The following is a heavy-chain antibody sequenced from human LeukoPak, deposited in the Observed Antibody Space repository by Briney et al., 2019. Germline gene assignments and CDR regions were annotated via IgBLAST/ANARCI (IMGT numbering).Heavy chain of an antibody. J-gene: IGHJ4*02. Sequence: SETLSLTCTVSSGSITGYYWSWIRQPPGKVLEWIGYVYATGTTNYNPSLKTRATISIDTSKNQVSLTLTSVTAADTAVYYCARVGSGGAWFDFWGQGTLVSVSS. V-gene: IGHV4-59*01. D-gene: IGHD6-19*01. CDR2: VYATGTT. CDR3: ARVGSGGAWFDF. CDR1: SGSITGYY.